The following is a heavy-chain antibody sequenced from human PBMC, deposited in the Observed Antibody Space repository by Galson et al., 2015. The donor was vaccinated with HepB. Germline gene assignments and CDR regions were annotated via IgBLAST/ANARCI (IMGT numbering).Heavy chain of an antibody. V-gene: IGHV3-15*01. Sequence: SLRLSCAASGFTFSNAWMSWVRQAPGKGLEWVGRIKSKTDGGTTDYAAPVKGRFTISRDDPKNTLYLQMNSLKTEDTAVYYCTTDTLLVGSGWPFDYWGQGTLVTVSS. J-gene: IGHJ4*02. CDR3: TTDTLLVGSGWPFDY. CDR2: IKSKTDGGTT. CDR1: GFTFSNAW. D-gene: IGHD6-19*01.